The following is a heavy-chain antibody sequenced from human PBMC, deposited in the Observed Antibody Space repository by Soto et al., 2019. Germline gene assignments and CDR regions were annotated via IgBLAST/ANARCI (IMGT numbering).Heavy chain of an antibody. D-gene: IGHD6-19*01. J-gene: IGHJ6*02. CDR3: ARGCRWEQWLVSPIYYGMDV. V-gene: IGHV1-8*01. CDR1: GYTFTSYD. CDR2: MNPNSGNT. Sequence: ASVKVSCKASGYTFTSYDINWVRQATGQGLEWMGWMNPNSGNTGYAQKFQGRVTMTRNTSISTAYMELSSLRSEDTAVYYCARGCRWEQWLVSPIYYGMDVWGQGTTVTVSS.